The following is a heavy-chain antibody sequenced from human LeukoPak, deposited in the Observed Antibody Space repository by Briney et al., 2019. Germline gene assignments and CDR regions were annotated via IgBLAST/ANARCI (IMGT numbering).Heavy chain of an antibody. CDR1: GGSFSGYY. CDR3: ARGPPSDVLMVHWFDP. V-gene: IGHV4-34*01. Sequence: SETLSLTCAVYGGSFSGYYWSWIRQPPGKGLEWIGEINHSGSNNYNPSLKSRVTISVDTSKNQFSLKLSSATAAGTAVYYCARGPPSDVLMVHWFDPWGQGTLVTLSS. J-gene: IGHJ5*02. D-gene: IGHD2-8*01. CDR2: INHSGSN.